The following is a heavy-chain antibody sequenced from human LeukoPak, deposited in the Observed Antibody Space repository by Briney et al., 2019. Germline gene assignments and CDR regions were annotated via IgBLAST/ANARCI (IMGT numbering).Heavy chain of an antibody. J-gene: IGHJ3*02. CDR2: ISSSSSYI. CDR3: AREDDYAGAFDI. Sequence: GGSLRLSCAASGFTFSSYSMNWVRQAPGKGLEWVSSISSSSSYIYYADSVKGRFTISRDNAKNSLYLQMNSLRAEDTAVYYCAREDDYAGAFDIWGQGTMVTVSS. D-gene: IGHD4-17*01. CDR1: GFTFSSYS. V-gene: IGHV3-21*01.